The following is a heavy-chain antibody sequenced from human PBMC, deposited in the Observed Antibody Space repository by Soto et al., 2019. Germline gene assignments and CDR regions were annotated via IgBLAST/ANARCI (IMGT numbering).Heavy chain of an antibody. CDR3: AKAFLGYCSSTSCQTAYYYYGMDV. CDR1: GFTFSSYG. CDR2: ISYDGSNK. D-gene: IGHD2-2*01. V-gene: IGHV3-30*18. Sequence: GGSLRLSCAASGFTFSSYGMHWVRQAPCKGLEWVAVISYDGSNKYYTDSVKGRFTISRDNSKNTLYLQMNSLRAEDTAVYYCAKAFLGYCSSTSCQTAYYYYGMDVWGQGTTVTVSS. J-gene: IGHJ6*02.